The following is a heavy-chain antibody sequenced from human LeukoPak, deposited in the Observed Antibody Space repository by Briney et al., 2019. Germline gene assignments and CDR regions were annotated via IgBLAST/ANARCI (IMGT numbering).Heavy chain of an antibody. CDR2: IIPMLGTA. CDR1: GGTFSSYA. D-gene: IGHD4-23*01. J-gene: IGHJ6*03. CDR3: ARVGGAGGGNSWITDYYYYMDV. Sequence: ASVTVSCQAYGGTFSSYAISWVRQPAGQGLEWMGGIIPMLGTAHYAQKFQGRVTITTDASTSRAYMELSSLRSEDAAVYYGARVGGAGGGNSWITDYYYYMDVWGKGTTVTVSS. V-gene: IGHV1-69*05.